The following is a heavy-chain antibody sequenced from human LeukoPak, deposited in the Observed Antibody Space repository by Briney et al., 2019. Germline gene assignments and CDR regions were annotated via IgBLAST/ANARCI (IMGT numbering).Heavy chain of an antibody. V-gene: IGHV3-7*04. D-gene: IGHD3-10*01. CDR3: ARVRGFGEYADAFDI. CDR1: GFTFSSYW. Sequence: GGSLRLSCAASGFTFSSYWMSWVRQAPGKGLEWVATIKQDGSERYYVDSVKGRFTISRDNAQNSLYLQMNSLRAEDTAVYYCARVRGFGEYADAFDIWGQGTMVTVSS. J-gene: IGHJ3*02. CDR2: IKQDGSER.